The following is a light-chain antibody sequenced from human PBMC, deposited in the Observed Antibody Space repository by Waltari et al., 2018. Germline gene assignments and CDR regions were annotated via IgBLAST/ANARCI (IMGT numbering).Light chain of an antibody. CDR1: QSISSY. V-gene: IGKV1-39*01. J-gene: IGKJ2*01. Sequence: DIQMTQSPSSLSASVGDRVTITCRASQSISSYFNWYQQKPGKSPKLLIYAASSLQSGVPSRFSGSGSGTDFTLTISSLQPEDFATYYCQQSYSTPQMYTFGQGTKLEIK. CDR2: AAS. CDR3: QQSYSTPQMYT.